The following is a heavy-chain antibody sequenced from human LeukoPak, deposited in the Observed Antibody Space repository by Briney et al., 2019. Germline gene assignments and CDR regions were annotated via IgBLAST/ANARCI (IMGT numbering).Heavy chain of an antibody. CDR1: GGTFSSYA. CDR3: ASSIMTAAGPYYYFGMDV. V-gene: IGHV1-69*13. D-gene: IGHD6-13*01. CDR2: IIPIFGTA. J-gene: IGHJ6*02. Sequence: ASVKVSCKASGGTFSSYANSWVRQAPGQGLEWMGGIIPIFGTANYAQKFQGRVTITAVESTSTAYMELSSLRSEDTAVYYCASSIMTAAGPYYYFGMDVWGQGTTVTVSS.